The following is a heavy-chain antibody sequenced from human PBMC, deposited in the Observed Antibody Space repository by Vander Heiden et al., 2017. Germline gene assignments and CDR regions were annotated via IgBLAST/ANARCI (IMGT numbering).Heavy chain of an antibody. J-gene: IGHJ3*01. CDR2: ISFDGSNI. V-gene: IGHV3-30*04. Sequence: QGQLVESGGGVVQPGRSLRLSCAASGFIFSHCAMPGVRQAPGKGLEWVAIISFDGSNIKYADSVRGRFTISRDNSQSTLFLQMNSLSAEDTAVYYCAKEITTGSTTARGAFDVWGQGTLVTASS. CDR3: AKEITTGSTTARGAFDV. CDR1: GFIFSHCA. D-gene: IGHD3-22*01.